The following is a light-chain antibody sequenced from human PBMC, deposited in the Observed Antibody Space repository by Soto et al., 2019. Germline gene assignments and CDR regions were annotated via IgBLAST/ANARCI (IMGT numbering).Light chain of an antibody. Sequence: QSVLTQPPSASGSPGQSVTISCSGTKNDIGVYDFVSWYQHHPGKAPRLIIYEVVQRPSGVPDRFSGSKSGNTASLTVSGLQAADEADYSCAAWDDSLNGLVFGGGTKLTVL. CDR1: KNDIGVYDF. CDR2: EVV. J-gene: IGLJ2*01. V-gene: IGLV2-8*01. CDR3: AAWDDSLNGLV.